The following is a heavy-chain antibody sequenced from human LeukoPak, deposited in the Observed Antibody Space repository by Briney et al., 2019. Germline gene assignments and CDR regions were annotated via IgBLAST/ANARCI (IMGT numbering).Heavy chain of an antibody. V-gene: IGHV3-30-3*02. Sequence: GGSLRLSCAASGFTFSSYAMHWVRQAPGKGLEWVAVISYDGSNKYYADTVKGRFTTSRDNSKNTLYLQMNSLRAEDTAAYYCAKRDYDILTGYYHAYWGQGTLLTVSS. CDR3: AKRDYDILTGYYHAY. D-gene: IGHD3-9*01. CDR2: ISYDGSNK. J-gene: IGHJ4*02. CDR1: GFTFSSYA.